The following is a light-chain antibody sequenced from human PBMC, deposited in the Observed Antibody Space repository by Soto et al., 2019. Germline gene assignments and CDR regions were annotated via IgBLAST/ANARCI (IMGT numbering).Light chain of an antibody. CDR2: GVS. V-gene: IGKV3-15*01. CDR1: QSVRSTY. J-gene: IGKJ1*01. CDR3: QQYGSSPQT. Sequence: EIVMTQSPVTLSVSPGERATLSCRASQSVRSTYLAWYQQKPGQAPRLLIFGVSNRAAGIPARFSGSGSGTEFTLTISSLQSGDFAVYYCQQYGSSPQTFGQGTKVDIK.